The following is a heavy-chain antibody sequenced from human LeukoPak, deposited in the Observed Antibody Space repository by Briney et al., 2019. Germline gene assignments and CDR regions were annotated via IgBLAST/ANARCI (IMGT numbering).Heavy chain of an antibody. V-gene: IGHV5-51*01. D-gene: IGHD3-10*01. CDR2: IFPGDSNT. Sequence: GESLKISCKGSGYSFTSYWIGWVRQMPGKGLEGMGNIFPGDSNTRYSPSFQGQVTISADKSISTAYLQWSSLKASDTAMYYCARQRKTYYYGSGSYTSNWFDPWGQGTLVTVSS. CDR1: GYSFTSYW. J-gene: IGHJ5*02. CDR3: ARQRKTYYYGSGSYTSNWFDP.